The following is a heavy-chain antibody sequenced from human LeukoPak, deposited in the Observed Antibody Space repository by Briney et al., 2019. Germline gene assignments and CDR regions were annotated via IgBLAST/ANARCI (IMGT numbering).Heavy chain of an antibody. CDR1: GFTFSNAW. V-gene: IGHV3-15*01. J-gene: IGHJ4*02. Sequence: PGGSLRLSCTASGFTFSNAWMSWVRQAQGKGLEWVGRIKSKTDGGTTDYAAPVKGRFTISRDDSKNTLYLQMNSLKTEDTAVYYCTTGVSGSSSWFDYWGQGTLVTVSS. D-gene: IGHD6-13*01. CDR3: TTGVSGSSSWFDY. CDR2: IKSKTDGGTT.